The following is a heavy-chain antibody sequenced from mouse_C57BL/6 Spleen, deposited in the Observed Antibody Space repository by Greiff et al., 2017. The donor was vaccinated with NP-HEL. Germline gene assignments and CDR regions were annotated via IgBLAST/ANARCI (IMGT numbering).Heavy chain of an antibody. Sequence: QVQLQQPGAELVRPGTSVQLSCKASGYTFTSYWMHWVKQRPGQGLEWIGVIDPSDSYTNYNQKFKGKATLTVDTSSSTAYMQLSSLTSEDSAVYYCATVVENYFDYWGQGTTLTVSS. CDR3: ATVVENYFDY. D-gene: IGHD1-1*01. CDR1: GYTFTSYW. CDR2: IDPSDSYT. J-gene: IGHJ2*01. V-gene: IGHV1-59*01.